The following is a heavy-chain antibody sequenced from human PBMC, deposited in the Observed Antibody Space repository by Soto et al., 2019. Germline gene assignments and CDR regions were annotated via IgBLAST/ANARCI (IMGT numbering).Heavy chain of an antibody. J-gene: IGHJ6*02. D-gene: IGHD4-17*01. Sequence: SETLSLTCTVSGGSVSSGSYYWSWIRQPPGKGLEWIGYIYYSGSTNYNPSLKSRVTISVDTSKNQFSLKLSSVTAADTAVYYCARDGSDYGDYATHSYYYYGMDVWGQGTTVTVSS. CDR3: ARDGSDYGDYATHSYYYYGMDV. CDR2: IYYSGST. CDR1: GGSVSSGSYY. V-gene: IGHV4-61*01.